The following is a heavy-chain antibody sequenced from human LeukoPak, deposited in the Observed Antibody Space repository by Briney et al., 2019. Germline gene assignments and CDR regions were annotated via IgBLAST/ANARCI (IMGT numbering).Heavy chain of an antibody. CDR3: ERGHHDSSGYSNWFDP. CDR2: IYYSGST. CDR1: GGSISSYY. V-gene: IGHV4-59*01. D-gene: IGHD3-22*01. J-gene: IGHJ5*02. Sequence: PSETLSLTCTVSGGSISSYYWCWIRQPPGKGLEWIGYIYYSGSTNYNPSLKSRVTISVDTSKNQFSLKLSSVTAADTAVYYCERGHHDSSGYSNWFDPWGQGTLVTVSS.